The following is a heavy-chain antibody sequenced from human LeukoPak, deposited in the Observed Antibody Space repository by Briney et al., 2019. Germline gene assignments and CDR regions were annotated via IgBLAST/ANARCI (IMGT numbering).Heavy chain of an antibody. V-gene: IGHV3-7*01. CDR1: GFRFGSNG. Sequence: GGSLRLSCAASGFRFGSNGMHWVRQAPGKGLEWLANIKQDGSQSHYVDSVKGRFTISRDNAKNSLYLQMNTLRAEDTAVYYCARDYSASGSFDYWGQGTLVTVSS. J-gene: IGHJ4*02. CDR3: ARDYSASGSFDY. D-gene: IGHD3-10*01. CDR2: IKQDGSQS.